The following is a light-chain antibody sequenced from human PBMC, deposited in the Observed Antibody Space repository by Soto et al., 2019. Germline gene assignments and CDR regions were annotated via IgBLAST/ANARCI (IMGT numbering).Light chain of an antibody. CDR1: SSDVGGYNY. J-gene: IGLJ2*01. CDR2: DVS. Sequence: QSALTQPSSVSGSPGQSVTISCTGTSSDVGGYNYVSWYQQHPGKAPKLMIYDVSKRPSGVPDRFSGSKSGNTASLTISGLQAEYEADYYCCSYAGSYTHVVFGGGTKLTVL. V-gene: IGLV2-11*01. CDR3: CSYAGSYTHVV.